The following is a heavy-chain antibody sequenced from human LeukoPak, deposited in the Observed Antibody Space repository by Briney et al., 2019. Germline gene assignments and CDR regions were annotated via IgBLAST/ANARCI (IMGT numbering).Heavy chain of an antibody. J-gene: IGHJ6*02. Sequence: GGSLRLSCVASGFTFSNYGMYWVRQAPGKGLEWVSAISGSGGSTYYADSVKGRFTISRDNAKNTVYLQMNTLRVEDTAVYYCTRDLLDYDVSTGLHHYYMDVWGQGTTVTVSS. CDR3: TRDLLDYDVSTGLHHYYMDV. D-gene: IGHD3-9*01. CDR1: GFTFSNYG. V-gene: IGHV3-23*01. CDR2: ISGSGGST.